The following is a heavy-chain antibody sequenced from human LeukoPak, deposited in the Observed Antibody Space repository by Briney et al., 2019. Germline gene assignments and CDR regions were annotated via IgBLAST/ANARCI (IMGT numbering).Heavy chain of an antibody. V-gene: IGHV4-61*02. D-gene: IGHD3-16*01. J-gene: IGHJ6*03. CDR3: ARDHYDYVWGSYSYYYYYMDV. CDR2: IYTSGST. CDR1: VGSISSGSYY. Sequence: PSETLSLTCTVCVGSISSGSYYWSWIRQPAGKGLEWIGRIYTSGSTNYNPSLKSRVTISVDTSKNQFSLKLSSVTAADTAVYYCARDHYDYVWGSYSYYYYYMDVWGKGTTVTVSS.